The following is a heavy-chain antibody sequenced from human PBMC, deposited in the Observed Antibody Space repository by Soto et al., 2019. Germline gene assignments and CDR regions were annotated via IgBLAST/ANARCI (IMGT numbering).Heavy chain of an antibody. CDR1: GFSFSDHH. D-gene: IGHD3-16*01. CDR2: ARNKGNSYTI. J-gene: IGHJ4*02. CDR3: VGESYYRVDY. Sequence: RLSCAASGFSFSDHHMNWVRQAPGKGLEWVGRARNKGNSYTIEYAAALRARFTISRDDSKNSLYLQMSSLRTDDTAVYYCVGESYYRVDYWGQGALVTVSS. V-gene: IGHV3-72*01.